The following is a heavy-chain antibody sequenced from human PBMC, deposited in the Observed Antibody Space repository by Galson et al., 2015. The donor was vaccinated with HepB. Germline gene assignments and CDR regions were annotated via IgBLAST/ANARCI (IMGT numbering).Heavy chain of an antibody. V-gene: IGHV1-24*01. CDR2: FDPEDGET. J-gene: IGHJ4*02. D-gene: IGHD1-26*01. CDR3: ATDRADYGWVLPHYFFDY. CDR1: GYTLTELS. Sequence: SVKVSCKVSGYTLTELSMHWVRQAPGKGLEWMGGFDPEDGETIYAQKFQGRVTMTEDTSTDTACMELSSLRSEDTAVYYCATDRADYGWVLPHYFFDYWGQGTLVTVSS.